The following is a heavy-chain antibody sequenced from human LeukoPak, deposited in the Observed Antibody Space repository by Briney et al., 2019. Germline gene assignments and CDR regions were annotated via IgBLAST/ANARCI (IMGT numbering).Heavy chain of an antibody. Sequence: ASVKVSCKASGYTFTGYYMHWVRQAPGQGLEWMGWINPNSGGTNYAQKFRGRVTMTRDTSISTAYMELSRLRSDDTAVYYCARDLGYCSSTSCYNWFDPWGQGTLVTVSS. J-gene: IGHJ5*02. CDR1: GYTFTGYY. V-gene: IGHV1-2*02. CDR2: INPNSGGT. D-gene: IGHD2-2*01. CDR3: ARDLGYCSSTSCYNWFDP.